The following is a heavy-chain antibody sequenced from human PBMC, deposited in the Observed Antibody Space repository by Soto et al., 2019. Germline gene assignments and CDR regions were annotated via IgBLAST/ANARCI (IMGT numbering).Heavy chain of an antibody. CDR1: GCTFSGIE. D-gene: IGHD7-27*01. J-gene: IGHJ4*02. Sequence: EVQLVESGGGLVQPGGSLRLSCAACGCTFSGIEMNWVRQAPGKGLEWVSYINSVGNIIYYADSVKGRFTISRDNTKKSLFLQMNSLRAEDTALYYCARDPGRSLYFDYWGQGTLVTLSS. V-gene: IGHV3-48*03. CDR3: ARDPGRSLYFDY. CDR2: INSVGNII.